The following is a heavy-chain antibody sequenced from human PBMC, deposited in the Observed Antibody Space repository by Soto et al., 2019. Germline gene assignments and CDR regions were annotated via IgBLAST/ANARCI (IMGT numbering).Heavy chain of an antibody. CDR2: INEDGSKR. J-gene: IGHJ4*02. CDR1: GFSLTPYW. V-gene: IGHV3-7*01. CDR3: TRWDGPCSGGSCFFDS. Sequence: PGGSLRLSCLASGFSLTPYWMSWVRQTPGKGLEWVAKINEDGSKRDYMESVEGRFTISRDNAKNSVSLQMDSLRVDDTAMYYCTRWDGPCSGGSCFFDSWGQGTLVTVSS. D-gene: IGHD2-15*01.